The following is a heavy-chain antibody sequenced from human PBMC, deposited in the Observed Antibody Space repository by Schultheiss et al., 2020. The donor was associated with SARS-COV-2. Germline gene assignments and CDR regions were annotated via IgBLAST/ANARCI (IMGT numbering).Heavy chain of an antibody. CDR1: GGSFSGYY. CDR3: ARDIGDILVYYFDL. CDR2: IYYSGST. J-gene: IGHJ4*02. V-gene: IGHV4-34*11. Sequence: SETLSLTCAVYGGSFSGYYWSWIRQPPGKGLEWIEYIYYSGSTNYNPSLKSRVTITVVTSKNQFSLSLSCVTAADTAIYYCARDIGDILVYYFDLWGQGNMVTVSS. D-gene: IGHD2-2*01.